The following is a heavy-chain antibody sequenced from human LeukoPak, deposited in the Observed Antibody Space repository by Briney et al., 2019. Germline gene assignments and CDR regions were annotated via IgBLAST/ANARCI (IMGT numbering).Heavy chain of an antibody. D-gene: IGHD3-3*01. Sequence: SETLSLTCTVSGGSISSATSYWAWIRQPPGKGLEWIGSIFYSGNTYYNPSLKSRVSMSIDTSKNQFSLKLISVTAADTAVYYCARLVPERFFQLNPEGYYDYWGQGTLVTVSS. CDR1: GGSISSATSY. CDR3: ARLVPERFFQLNPEGYYDY. J-gene: IGHJ4*02. CDR2: IFYSGNT. V-gene: IGHV4-39*07.